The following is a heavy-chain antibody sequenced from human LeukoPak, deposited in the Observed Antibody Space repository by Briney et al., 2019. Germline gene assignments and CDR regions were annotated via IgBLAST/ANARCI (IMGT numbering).Heavy chain of an antibody. Sequence: GASVKVSCKASGYTFTSYYVHWVRQAPGQGLEWMGIINPSGGSTSYAQKFQSRVTMTRDTSTSTVYMELSSLRSEDTAVYYCARGPRITIFGVVRYKGYFDYWGQGTLVTVSS. CDR3: ARGPRITIFGVVRYKGYFDY. CDR2: INPSGGST. D-gene: IGHD3-3*01. J-gene: IGHJ4*02. V-gene: IGHV1-46*01. CDR1: GYTFTSYY.